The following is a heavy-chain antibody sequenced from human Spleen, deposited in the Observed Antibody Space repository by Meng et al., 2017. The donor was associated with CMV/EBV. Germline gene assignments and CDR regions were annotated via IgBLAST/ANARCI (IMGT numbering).Heavy chain of an antibody. Sequence: ETLSLTCAASGFTFGDFSMSWVRQVPGKGLEWISAISPNGISTYYAGSVEGRFTISRDNSKNTLYLQMNNVRAEDTATYYCAKDPLRDHEGDFWTGSHYFDFWGQGTLVTVSS. D-gene: IGHD3/OR15-3a*01. CDR3: AKDPLRDHEGDFWTGSHYFDF. J-gene: IGHJ4*02. V-gene: IGHV3-23*01. CDR1: GFTFGDFS. CDR2: ISPNGIST.